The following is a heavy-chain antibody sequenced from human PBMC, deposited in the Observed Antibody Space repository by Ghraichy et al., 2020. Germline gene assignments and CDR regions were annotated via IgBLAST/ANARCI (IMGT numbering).Heavy chain of an antibody. Sequence: SETLSLTCTVSGDSISSAAYYWAWIRQPPGKELEWIGNIYYSGGTYYKPSLKSRVTISIDTSKNQFSLQLRFVTGADTALYYCARHLMIADSYSDYFDSWGQGTLVTVSS. CDR1: GDSISSAAYY. D-gene: IGHD2-15*01. V-gene: IGHV4-39*01. J-gene: IGHJ4*02. CDR2: IYYSGGT. CDR3: ARHLMIADSYSDYFDS.